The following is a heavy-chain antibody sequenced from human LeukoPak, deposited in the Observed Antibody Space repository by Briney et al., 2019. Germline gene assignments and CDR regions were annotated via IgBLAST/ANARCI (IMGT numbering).Heavy chain of an antibody. Sequence: PSETLSLTCTVSGGSISSGSYYWSWIRQPAGKGLEWIGRIYTSGSTNYNPSLKSRVTISVDTSKNQFSLKLSSVTAADTAVYYCARHGRLGLFDPWGQGTLVTVSS. D-gene: IGHD2-8*01. J-gene: IGHJ5*02. V-gene: IGHV4-61*02. CDR2: IYTSGST. CDR3: ARHGRLGLFDP. CDR1: GGSISSGSYY.